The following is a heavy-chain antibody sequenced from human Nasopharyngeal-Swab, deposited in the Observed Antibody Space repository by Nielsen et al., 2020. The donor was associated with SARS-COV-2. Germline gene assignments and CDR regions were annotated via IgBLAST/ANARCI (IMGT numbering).Heavy chain of an antibody. CDR3: ASNPLYCSSTSCYHDAFDI. CDR2: ISAYNGNT. Sequence: ASVKVSCKASGYTFTGYGISWVRQAPGQGLEWMGWISAYNGNTNYAQKLQGRVTMTTDTSTSTAYMELRSLRSDDTAVYYCASNPLYCSSTSCYHDAFDIWGQGTMVTVSS. V-gene: IGHV1-18*01. J-gene: IGHJ3*02. D-gene: IGHD2-2*01. CDR1: GYTFTGYG.